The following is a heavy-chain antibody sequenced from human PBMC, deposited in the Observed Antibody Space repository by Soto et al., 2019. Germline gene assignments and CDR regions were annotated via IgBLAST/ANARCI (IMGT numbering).Heavy chain of an antibody. D-gene: IGHD3-3*01. Sequence: SETLSLTCTVSGGSINTGDYYWTWIRQPRGKGLEWIGYIYYSGTTYYNPSLKSRVSLSLDTSKNHFSLRLTSVTAADTAVYYCARSVDFEGFSPYGMDVWGQGTTVTVSS. CDR1: GGSINTGDYY. CDR3: ARSVDFEGFSPYGMDV. J-gene: IGHJ6*02. V-gene: IGHV4-30-4*01. CDR2: IYYSGTT.